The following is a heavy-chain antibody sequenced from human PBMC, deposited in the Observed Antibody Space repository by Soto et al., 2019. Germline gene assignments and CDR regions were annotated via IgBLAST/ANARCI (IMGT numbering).Heavy chain of an antibody. V-gene: IGHV1-46*01. Sequence: ASVKVSCKASGYTFTSYYMHWVRQAPGQGLEWMGIINPSGGSTSYAQKFQGRVTITRDTSTSTVYMELSSLRSEDTAVYYCVRGTDKRFGELSTRTYYFDYWGQGTLVTVSS. J-gene: IGHJ4*02. CDR3: VRGTDKRFGELSTRTYYFDY. D-gene: IGHD3-10*01. CDR2: INPSGGST. CDR1: GYTFTSYY.